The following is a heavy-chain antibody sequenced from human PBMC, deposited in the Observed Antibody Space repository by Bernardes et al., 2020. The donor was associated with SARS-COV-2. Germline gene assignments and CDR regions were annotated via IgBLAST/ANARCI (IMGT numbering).Heavy chain of an antibody. CDR2: IYYSGST. V-gene: IGHV4-59*07. Sequence: SDTLSLICTVSGGSISSYYWSWIRQPPGKGLEWIGYIYYSGSTNYNPSLKSRVTISVDTSKNQFSLKLSSVTAADTAVYYCARGKCSGGSCYRELFDYWGQGTLVTVSS. CDR3: ARGKCSGGSCYRELFDY. J-gene: IGHJ4*02. CDR1: GGSISSYY. D-gene: IGHD2-15*01.